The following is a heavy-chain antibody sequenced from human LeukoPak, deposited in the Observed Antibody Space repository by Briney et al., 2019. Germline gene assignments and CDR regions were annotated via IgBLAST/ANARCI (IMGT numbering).Heavy chain of an antibody. D-gene: IGHD3-10*01. CDR2: INPNSGGT. V-gene: IGHV1-2*02. Sequence: ASVKVSCKASGYTFTGYYMHWVRQAPGQGLEWMGWINPNSGGTNYAQKFQGRVTMTRDTSISTAYMELSRLRSDDTAVYYCAGYYYGSGSLGFDPWGQGTLVTVPS. CDR3: AGYYYGSGSLGFDP. CDR1: GYTFTGYY. J-gene: IGHJ5*02.